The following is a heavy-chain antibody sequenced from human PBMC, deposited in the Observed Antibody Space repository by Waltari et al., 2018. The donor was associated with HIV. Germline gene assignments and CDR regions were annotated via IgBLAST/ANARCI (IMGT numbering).Heavy chain of an antibody. J-gene: IGHJ3*02. CDR2: IKQDGSEK. D-gene: IGHD4-17*01. CDR3: ARARGTTVVTPDAFDI. CDR1: GFTFSSYW. V-gene: IGHV3-7*01. Sequence: SCAASGFTFSSYWMSWVRQAPGKGLEWVANIKQDGSEKYYVDSVKGRFTISRDNAKNSLYLQMNSLRAEDTAVYYCARARGTTVVTPDAFDIWGQGTMVTVSS.